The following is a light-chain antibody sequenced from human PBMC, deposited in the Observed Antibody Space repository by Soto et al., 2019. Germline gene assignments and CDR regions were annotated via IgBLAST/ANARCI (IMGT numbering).Light chain of an antibody. Sequence: QSALTQPPSVSGSPGQSVTISCTGTSSDVGSYNSVSWYQQPPGTVPKLVIYEVSNRPSGVPDRFSGSKSGNTASLTISGLQAEDEADYYCSSYTTSNTYVFGTGTKLTVL. J-gene: IGLJ1*01. CDR1: SSDVGSYNS. CDR2: EVS. V-gene: IGLV2-18*02. CDR3: SSYTTSNTYV.